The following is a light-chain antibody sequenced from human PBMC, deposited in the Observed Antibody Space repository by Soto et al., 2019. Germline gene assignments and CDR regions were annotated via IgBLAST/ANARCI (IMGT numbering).Light chain of an antibody. J-gene: IGLJ1*01. CDR2: EVN. Sequence: QSALTQPASVSGSPGQSITISCTGTSSDVGSFNLVSWYQQHPGKAPKLMIYEVNQRPSGVSNRFSGSKSGNTASLTISGLQAEDEGDFYCCSYAGYDTFVFGTGTKLTVL. CDR3: CSYAGYDTFV. CDR1: SSDVGSFNL. V-gene: IGLV2-23*02.